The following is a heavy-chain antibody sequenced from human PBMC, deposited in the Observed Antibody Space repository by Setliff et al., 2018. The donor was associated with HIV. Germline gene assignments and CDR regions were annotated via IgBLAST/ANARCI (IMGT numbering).Heavy chain of an antibody. V-gene: IGHV4-34*01. J-gene: IGHJ6*03. CDR3: ARHRDPPGTSWIYYYYYTDL. CDR2: IYYSGST. CDR1: GGSFSDYY. Sequence: SETLSLTCAVYGGSFSDYYWSWIRQHQGKGLEGIGYIYYSGSTYHNRSLKSRVTISVDTSKNHVSLRLSSVTAADTGVYYCARHRDPPGTSWIYYYYYTDLWGEGTTVTVSS. D-gene: IGHD6-13*01.